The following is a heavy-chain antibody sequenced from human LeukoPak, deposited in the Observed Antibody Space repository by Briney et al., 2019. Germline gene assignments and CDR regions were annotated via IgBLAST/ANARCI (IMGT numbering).Heavy chain of an antibody. D-gene: IGHD1-20*01. CDR2: IYYSGST. Sequence: SESLSLTCTVSGGSISSYYRSWIRQPPGKGLEWIGYIYYSGSTNYNPSLKSRVTISVDTSKNQCSLKLSSVTAADTAVYYCARDDGITGTTFDYWGQGTLVTVSS. J-gene: IGHJ4*02. CDR1: GGSISSYY. V-gene: IGHV4-59*01. CDR3: ARDDGITGTTFDY.